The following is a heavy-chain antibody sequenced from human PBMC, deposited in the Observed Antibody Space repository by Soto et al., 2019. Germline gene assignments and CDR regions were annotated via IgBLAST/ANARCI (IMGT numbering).Heavy chain of an antibody. CDR2: MNPNSGNT. J-gene: IGHJ4*02. CDR1: GYTFTSYD. D-gene: IGHD6-19*01. V-gene: IGHV1-8*01. Sequence: QVQLVQSGAEVKKPGASVKVSCKASGYTFTSYDINWVRQATGQGLEWMGWMNPNSGNTGYAQKFQGRVTMTRNTSISTAYMERSSLRSEDTAVYYCARGAQWLVPDPFDYWGQGTLVTVSS. CDR3: ARGAQWLVPDPFDY.